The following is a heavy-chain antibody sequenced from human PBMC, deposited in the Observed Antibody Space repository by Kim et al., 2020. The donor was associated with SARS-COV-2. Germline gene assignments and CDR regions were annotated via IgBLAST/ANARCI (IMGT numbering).Heavy chain of an antibody. D-gene: IGHD6-13*01. J-gene: IGHJ4*02. Sequence: GGSLRLFCAASGFSFNNNPMTWVRQAPGKGLEWVSRISDGGDVTHYADSVKGRFTVSRDNSKNTLFLQMNSLRDEDTAVYYCAKDDGYSSLGDYWGQGTL. CDR3: AKDDGYSSLGDY. V-gene: IGHV3-23*01. CDR2: ISDGGDVT. CDR1: GFSFNNNP.